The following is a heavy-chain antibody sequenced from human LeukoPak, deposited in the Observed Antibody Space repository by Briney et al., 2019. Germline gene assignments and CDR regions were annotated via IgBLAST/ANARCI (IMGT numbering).Heavy chain of an antibody. CDR2: ISWNSGSI. V-gene: IGHV3-9*01. Sequence: SGRSLRLSCAASGFTFDDYAMHWVRHAPGKGLEWVSGISWNSGSIGYADSVKGRFTISRDNAKNSLYLQMNSLRAEDTAVYYCARDGEPPGIAAPDAFDIWGQGTMVTVSS. CDR3: ARDGEPPGIAAPDAFDI. D-gene: IGHD6-13*01. CDR1: GFTFDDYA. J-gene: IGHJ3*02.